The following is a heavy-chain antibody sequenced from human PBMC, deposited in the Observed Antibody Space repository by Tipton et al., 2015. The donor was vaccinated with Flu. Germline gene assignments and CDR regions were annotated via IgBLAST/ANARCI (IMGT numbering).Heavy chain of an antibody. J-gene: IGHJ4*02. CDR3: AKVIPELVAGLDY. Sequence: SLRLSCAVSGFTFSRYGMSWVRQAPGKGLERVSGFGASGRTTYFADSVKGRFTISRDNFKNTLYLQMNSLRAEDTAVYYCAKVIPELVAGLDYWGQGTLVTVSS. CDR1: GFTFSRYG. CDR2: FGASGRTT. D-gene: IGHD6-19*01. V-gene: IGHV3-23*01.